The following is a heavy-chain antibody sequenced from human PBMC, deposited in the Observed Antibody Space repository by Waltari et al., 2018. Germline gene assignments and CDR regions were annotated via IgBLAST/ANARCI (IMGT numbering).Heavy chain of an antibody. V-gene: IGHV4-59*01. CDR2: IYYSGGT. CDR1: GGSISSYY. D-gene: IGHD6-13*01. Sequence: QVQLQESGPGLVKPSETLSLTCTVSGGSISSYYWSWIRQPPGKGLEWIGYIYYSGGTNYNPSLKSRVTISVDTSKNQFSLKLSSVTAADTAVYYCARHIAAAGLYFDYWGQGTLVTVSS. J-gene: IGHJ4*02. CDR3: ARHIAAAGLYFDY.